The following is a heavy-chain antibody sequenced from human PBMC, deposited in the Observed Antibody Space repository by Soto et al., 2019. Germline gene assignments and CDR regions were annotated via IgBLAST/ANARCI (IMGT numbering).Heavy chain of an antibody. J-gene: IGHJ4*02. CDR1: GGSISSGGYY. V-gene: IGHV4-31*03. Sequence: TSETLSLTCTVSGGSISSGGYYWSWIRQHPGKGLEWIGYIYYSGSTYYNPSLKSRVTISVDTSKNQFSLKLSSVTAADTAVYYCARDRLGSSSGHYWGQGTLVTVSS. D-gene: IGHD6-19*01. CDR3: ARDRLGSSSGHY. CDR2: IYYSGST.